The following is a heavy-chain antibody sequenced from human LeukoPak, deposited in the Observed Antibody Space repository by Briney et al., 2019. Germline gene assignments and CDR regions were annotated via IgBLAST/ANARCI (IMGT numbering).Heavy chain of an antibody. Sequence: SETLSLTCTVSGGPISSYYWSWIRQPPGKGLEWIGYIYTCGSTNYNPSRKSPVAISVDTTKNQFSLKLSSVTAADTAVYYCARHITGADYSNYVDPYYYYYMDVWGKGTTVTVSS. CDR3: ARHITGADYSNYVDPYYYYYMDV. D-gene: IGHD4-11*01. V-gene: IGHV4-4*09. CDR2: IYTCGST. J-gene: IGHJ6*03. CDR1: GGPISSYY.